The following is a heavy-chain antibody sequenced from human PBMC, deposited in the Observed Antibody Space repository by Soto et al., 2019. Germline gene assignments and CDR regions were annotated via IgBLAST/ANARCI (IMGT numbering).Heavy chain of an antibody. J-gene: IGHJ4*02. CDR3: AHLYYYGSGSNKWAYDY. CDR2: IYWDDDK. D-gene: IGHD3-10*01. V-gene: IGHV2-5*02. CDR1: GFSLSTSGVG. Sequence: QITLKESGPTLVKPTQTLTLTCTFSGFSLSTSGVGVGWIRQPPGKALEWLALIYWDDDKRYSPSLKSRLTITKDTSKNQVVLTMTNMDPVDTATYYCAHLYYYGSGSNKWAYDYWGQGTLVTVSS.